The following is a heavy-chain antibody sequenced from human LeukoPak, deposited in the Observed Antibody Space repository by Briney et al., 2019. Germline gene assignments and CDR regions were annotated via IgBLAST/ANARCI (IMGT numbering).Heavy chain of an antibody. D-gene: IGHD3-10*01. Sequence: PSETLSLTCTVSGGSVSSGSYYWSWIRQPPGKGLEWIGYIYYSGSTNYNPSLKSRVTISVDTSKNRFSLKLTSVTAADTAGYYCARDLMVQGVLIDYWGQGTLATVSS. V-gene: IGHV4-61*01. CDR1: GGSVSSGSYY. J-gene: IGHJ4*02. CDR3: ARDLMVQGVLIDY. CDR2: IYYSGST.